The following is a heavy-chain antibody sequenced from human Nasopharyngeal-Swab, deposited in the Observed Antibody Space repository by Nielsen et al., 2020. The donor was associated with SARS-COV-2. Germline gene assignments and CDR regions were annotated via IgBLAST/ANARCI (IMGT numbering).Heavy chain of an antibody. CDR1: GDSISSYY. Sequence: SETLSLTCAVSGDSISSYYWSWIRQLPGKGLEWIGYIYYSGSTNYNPSLKSRVTISVDTSNNHFSLKLSSVTAADTAVYYCAGARHMGNWFDAWGQGTLVTVSS. CDR3: AGARHMGNWFDA. V-gene: IGHV4-59*13. CDR2: IYYSGST. D-gene: IGHD2-21*01. J-gene: IGHJ5*02.